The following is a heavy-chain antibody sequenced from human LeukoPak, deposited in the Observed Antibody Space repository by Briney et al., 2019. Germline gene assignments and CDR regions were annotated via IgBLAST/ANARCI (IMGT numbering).Heavy chain of an antibody. Sequence: GASVKLSCKASGGTFSSYAISWVRQAPGQGLEWMGGIIPIFGTANYAQKFQGRVTITADESTSTAYMELSSLRSEDTAVYYCARDWVVVPAAIGWFDPWGQGTLVTVSS. D-gene: IGHD2-2*01. CDR1: GGTFSSYA. V-gene: IGHV1-69*13. J-gene: IGHJ5*02. CDR2: IIPIFGTA. CDR3: ARDWVVVPAAIGWFDP.